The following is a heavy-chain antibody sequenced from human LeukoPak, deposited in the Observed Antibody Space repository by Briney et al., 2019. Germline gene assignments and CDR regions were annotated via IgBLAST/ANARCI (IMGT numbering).Heavy chain of an antibody. CDR1: GDSISSYY. CDR3: ARGRPTFYYDSSGYGDAFEI. CDR2: IYFTGST. Sequence: PSETQSLTCTVSGDSISSYYWSWIRQPPGKGLEWIGYIYFTGSTDYNPSLKSRVTISLDTSKNQFSLDLRSVTAADTAVYYCARGRPTFYYDSSGYGDAFEIWGQGTMVTVSS. D-gene: IGHD3-22*01. V-gene: IGHV4-59*01. J-gene: IGHJ3*02.